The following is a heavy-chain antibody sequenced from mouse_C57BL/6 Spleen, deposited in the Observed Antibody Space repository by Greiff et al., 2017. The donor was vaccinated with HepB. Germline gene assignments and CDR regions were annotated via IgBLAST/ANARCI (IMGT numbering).Heavy chain of an antibody. CDR3: AREGYDYDQGAYFDY. J-gene: IGHJ2*01. CDR2: INPNNGGT. Sequence: EVKLQQSGPELVKPGASVKIPCKASGYTFTDYNMDWVKQSHGKSLEWIGDINPNNGGTIYNQKFKGKATLTVDKSSSTAYMELRSLTSEDTAVYYCAREGYDYDQGAYFDYWGQGTTLTVSS. D-gene: IGHD2-4*01. V-gene: IGHV1-18*01. CDR1: GYTFTDYN.